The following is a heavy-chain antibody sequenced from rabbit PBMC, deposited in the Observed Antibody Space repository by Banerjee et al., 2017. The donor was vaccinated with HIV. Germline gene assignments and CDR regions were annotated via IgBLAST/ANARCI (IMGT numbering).Heavy chain of an antibody. CDR1: GFSFSSSYW. V-gene: IGHV1S45*01. Sequence: QEQLVEYGGDLVQPEGSLTLTCKASGFSFSSSYWICWVRQAPGKGLEWIACIYTGDGRTYYASWAKGRFTISKTSSTTVTLQMTSLTAADTATYFCARDGDPSGYEFSLWGPGTLVTVS. J-gene: IGHJ4*01. D-gene: IGHD2-1*01. CDR3: ARDGDPSGYEFSL. CDR2: IYTGDGRT.